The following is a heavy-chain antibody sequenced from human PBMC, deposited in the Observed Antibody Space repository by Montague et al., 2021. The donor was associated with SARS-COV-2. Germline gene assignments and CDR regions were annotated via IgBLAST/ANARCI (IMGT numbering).Heavy chain of an antibody. CDR1: GFSFNNFA. CDR2: ISYEGSIQ. CDR3: AKDATIFWFERGRGTFDN. J-gene: IGHJ4*02. Sequence: SLRLSCAASGFSFNNFAMHWVRQAPGQGLERVAVISYEGSIQYYADSVKGRFAISRDWSKNTLDLQMSSLRPEDTAVYYCAKDATIFWFERGRGTFDNWGRGTLVAVSS. D-gene: IGHD3-10*01. V-gene: IGHV3-30*18.